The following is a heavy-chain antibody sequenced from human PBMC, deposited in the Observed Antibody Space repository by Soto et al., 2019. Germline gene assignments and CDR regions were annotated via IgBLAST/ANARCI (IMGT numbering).Heavy chain of an antibody. CDR3: AGVVVVPAALLSYYYYYGMDV. Sequence: QVQLVQSGAEVKKPGSSVKVSCKASGGTFSSYTISWVRQAPGQGLEWMGRIIPILGIANYAQKFQGRVTITAEKSTSTAYMELSSLRSEDTAVYYCAGVVVVPAALLSYYYYYGMDVWGQGTTVTVSS. V-gene: IGHV1-69*02. CDR2: IIPILGIA. J-gene: IGHJ6*02. D-gene: IGHD2-2*01. CDR1: GGTFSSYT.